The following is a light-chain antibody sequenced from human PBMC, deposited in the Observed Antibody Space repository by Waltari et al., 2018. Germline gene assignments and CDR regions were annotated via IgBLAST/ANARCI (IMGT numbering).Light chain of an antibody. J-gene: IGLJ1*01. CDR3: SSPTTRSTQV. CDR2: DVR. V-gene: IGLV2-14*01. Sequence: QSGLTQPASVSGSPGQSLTISCIGTSSDIVAYDYVSWYQQHPGKAPKLLIYDVRDRPSGGSHRFSGSKSGNAASLTISGLQAEDEATYYCSSPTTRSTQVFGSGTKVTV. CDR1: SSDIVAYDY.